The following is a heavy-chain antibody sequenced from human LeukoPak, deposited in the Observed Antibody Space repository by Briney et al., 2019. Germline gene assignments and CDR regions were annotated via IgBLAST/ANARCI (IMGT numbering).Heavy chain of an antibody. Sequence: GGSLRLSCAASGFTFSSYWMSCVRQAPGEGLEWVANIKQDGSEKFYVDSVKGRFTISRDNAKNSLYLQMNSLRAEDTAVYYCARGYYYGSGSYYFDYWGQGTLVTVSS. D-gene: IGHD3-10*01. CDR2: IKQDGSEK. CDR3: ARGYYYGSGSYYFDY. CDR1: GFTFSSYW. V-gene: IGHV3-7*01. J-gene: IGHJ4*02.